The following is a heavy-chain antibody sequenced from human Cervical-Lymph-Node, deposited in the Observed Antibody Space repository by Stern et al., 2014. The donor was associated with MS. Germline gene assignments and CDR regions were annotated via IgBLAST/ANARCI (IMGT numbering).Heavy chain of an antibody. CDR1: GFSLDIYA. CDR3: AKNIYYDSNQPQYFQH. CDR2: ISGSGGTT. D-gene: IGHD3-22*01. Sequence: VQLVQSGGDLVQPGGSLRLSCVASGFSLDIYAMSWVRQAPVKGLEWVATISGSGGTTYSADSVKGRFTISRDNSKNTLYLQMDDLRAEDTAIYYCAKNIYYDSNQPQYFQHWGQGTLVTVSS. V-gene: IGHV3-23*04. J-gene: IGHJ1*01.